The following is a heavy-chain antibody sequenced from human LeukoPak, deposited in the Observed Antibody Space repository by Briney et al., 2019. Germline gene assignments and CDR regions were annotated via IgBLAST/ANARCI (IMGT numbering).Heavy chain of an antibody. Sequence: ASVKVSCKASGYTFTGYYMHWVRQAPGQGLEWMGWINPNSGGTNYAQKFQGRVTMTRDTSISTAYMELSRLRSDDTAVYYCARDERQQLGPNWFDPWGQGTLVTVSS. CDR1: GYTFTGYY. CDR2: INPNSGGT. V-gene: IGHV1-2*02. D-gene: IGHD6-13*01. CDR3: ARDERQQLGPNWFDP. J-gene: IGHJ5*02.